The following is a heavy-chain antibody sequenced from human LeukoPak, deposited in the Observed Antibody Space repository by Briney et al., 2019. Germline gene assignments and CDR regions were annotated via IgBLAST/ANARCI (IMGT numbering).Heavy chain of an antibody. J-gene: IGHJ5*02. D-gene: IGHD6-13*01. CDR1: GFTFCSYA. CDR2: VSGSGGNT. Sequence: GGSLSLSCAASGFTFCSYAMSWVRQAPGEGLEWVSTVSGSGGNTYYADSVKGRFTISRDNTKNTLYLQMNSLRAEDTAVYYCVRESPVAAVGRSWFDPWGQGTLVTVSS. CDR3: VRESPVAAVGRSWFDP. V-gene: IGHV3-23*01.